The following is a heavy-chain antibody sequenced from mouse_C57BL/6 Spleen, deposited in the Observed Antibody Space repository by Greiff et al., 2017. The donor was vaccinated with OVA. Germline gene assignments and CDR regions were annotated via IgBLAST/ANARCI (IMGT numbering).Heavy chain of an antibody. CDR2: ISDGGSYT. CDR1: GFTFSSYA. J-gene: IGHJ2*01. V-gene: IGHV5-4*01. Sequence: EVQRVESGGGLVKPGGSLKLSCAASGFTFSSYAMSWVRQTPEKRLEWVATISDGGSYTYYPDNVKGRFTISRDNAKNNLYLQMSHLKSEDTAMYYCARESTGTYYFDYWGQGTTLTVSS. D-gene: IGHD4-1*02. CDR3: ARESTGTYYFDY.